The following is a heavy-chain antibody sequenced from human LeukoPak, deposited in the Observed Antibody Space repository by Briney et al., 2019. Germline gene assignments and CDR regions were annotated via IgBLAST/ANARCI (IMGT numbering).Heavy chain of an antibody. V-gene: IGHV4-4*02. Sequence: SETLSLTCAVSGGSISSSNWWSWVRQPPGKGLEWIGYIYYSGSTNYNPSLKSRVTISVDTSKNQFSLKLSSVTAADTAVYYCARVSFQVVTAILDSPRGWFDPWGQGTLVTVSS. CDR3: ARVSFQVVTAILDSPRGWFDP. J-gene: IGHJ5*02. CDR2: IYYSGST. D-gene: IGHD2-21*02. CDR1: GGSISSSNW.